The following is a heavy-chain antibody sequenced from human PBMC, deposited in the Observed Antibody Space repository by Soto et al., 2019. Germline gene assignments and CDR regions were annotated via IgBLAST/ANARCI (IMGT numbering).Heavy chain of an antibody. D-gene: IGHD6-19*01. Sequence: VQLVESGGGVVQPGRSLRLSCAASGFTFSDYAMHWVRQAPGKGLEWVAVVSHDGRNTHYADSVKGRFTISRDSSKNTVSLEMTSLGAEDTAVYYCAKVGRQWLVTSDFNYWGQGALVTVSS. J-gene: IGHJ4*02. CDR1: GFTFSDYA. CDR2: VSHDGRNT. V-gene: IGHV3-30*18. CDR3: AKVGRQWLVTSDFNY.